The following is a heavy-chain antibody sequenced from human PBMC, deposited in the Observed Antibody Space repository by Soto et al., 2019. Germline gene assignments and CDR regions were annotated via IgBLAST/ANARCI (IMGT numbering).Heavy chain of an antibody. J-gene: IGHJ4*02. V-gene: IGHV1-18*01. CDR1: GYTFINYG. Sequence: GASVKVSCKASGYTFINYGINWVRQAPGQGLEWMGWISAYNGNTKDAQKFQDRVTMTTDTSTSTAYMELTGLRSDDTAVYYCASDMVTLGGVIVSRYSGQGTQV. CDR3: ASDMVTLGGVIVSRY. CDR2: ISAYNGNT. D-gene: IGHD3-16*02.